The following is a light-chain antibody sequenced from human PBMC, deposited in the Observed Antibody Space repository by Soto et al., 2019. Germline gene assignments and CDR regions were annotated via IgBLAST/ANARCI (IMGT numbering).Light chain of an antibody. CDR1: SSDVGGYNY. CDR3: SSYATRTLVV. CDR2: EVS. V-gene: IGLV2-14*01. J-gene: IGLJ2*01. Sequence: QSVLTQPASVSGSPGQSITISCTETSSDVGGYNYVSWYQQYPGKAPKLMIYEVSNRPSGVSNRFSGSKSGNTASLTISGLQAEDEADYYCSSYATRTLVVFGGGTKLTVL.